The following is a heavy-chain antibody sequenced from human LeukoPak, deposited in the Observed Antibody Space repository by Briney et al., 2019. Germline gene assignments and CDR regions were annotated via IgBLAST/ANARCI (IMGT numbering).Heavy chain of an antibody. Sequence: PGGSLRLSCAASGFTFSSYAMSWVRQAPGKGLEWVSAISGSGGSTYYADSVKGRFTISRDNSKNTLYLQMNSLRAEDTAVYYCAKAPRSRLGVPIDYWGQGTRVTVSS. CDR3: AKAPRSRLGVPIDY. J-gene: IGHJ4*02. CDR1: GFTFSSYA. D-gene: IGHD3-10*01. CDR2: ISGSGGST. V-gene: IGHV3-23*01.